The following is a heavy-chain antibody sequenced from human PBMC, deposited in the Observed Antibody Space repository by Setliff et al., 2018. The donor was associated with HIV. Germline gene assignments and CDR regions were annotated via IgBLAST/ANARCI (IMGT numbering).Heavy chain of an antibody. D-gene: IGHD2-21*01. J-gene: IGHJ5*02. CDR1: GGSLTGSF. CDR2: INPVTGGI. V-gene: IGHV1-2*07. Sequence: ASVKVSCKASGGSLTGSFIHWVRQAPGQGLEWMGWINPVTGGINYAHMFQGRVTMTRDTSIRTSYMELSSLTPDDTATYYCAKVGRCVGTTCPRWFDPWGQGTLVTVSS. CDR3: AKVGRCVGTTCPRWFDP.